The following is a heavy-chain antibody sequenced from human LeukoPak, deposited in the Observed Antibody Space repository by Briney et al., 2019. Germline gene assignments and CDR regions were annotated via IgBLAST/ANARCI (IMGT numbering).Heavy chain of an antibody. V-gene: IGHV7-4-1*02. Sequence: ASVKVSCKASAYTFTSYAMNWVRQAPGQGLEWMGWINTNTGNPTYAQGFTGRFVFSLDTSVSTSYLQISSLKAEDTAVYYCARGGGLYRYCSSTSCFDSWGQGTLVTVSS. D-gene: IGHD2-2*01. CDR2: INTNTGNP. CDR3: ARGGGLYRYCSSTSCFDS. J-gene: IGHJ4*02. CDR1: AYTFTSYA.